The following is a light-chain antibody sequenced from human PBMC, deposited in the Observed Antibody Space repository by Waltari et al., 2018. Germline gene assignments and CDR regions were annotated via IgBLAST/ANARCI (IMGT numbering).Light chain of an antibody. CDR2: DNK. Sequence: QSVLTQPPSVSAAPGQRVTISCSGGSSNIGNNDVSWYQQFPGTAPKLLITDNKKRPLGFPDRFSGSKSGTSATVGITGRQTGDEADYYCATWDSRLSVVVFGGGTKVTVL. J-gene: IGLJ3*02. V-gene: IGLV1-51*01. CDR1: SSNIGNND. CDR3: ATWDSRLSVVV.